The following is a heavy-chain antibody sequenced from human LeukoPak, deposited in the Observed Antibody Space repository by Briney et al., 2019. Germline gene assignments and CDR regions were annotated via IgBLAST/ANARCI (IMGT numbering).Heavy chain of an antibody. CDR3: ARGGPHYYDSSGYYFDY. CDR2: LIPIFGTA. V-gene: IGHV1-69*13. CDR1: GGTFSSYA. Sequence: SVKVSCKASGGTFSSYAISWVRQAPGQGLEWMGGLIPIFGTANYAQKFQGRVTITADESTSTAYMELSSLRSEDTAVYYCARGGPHYYDSSGYYFDYWGQGTLVTVSS. D-gene: IGHD3-22*01. J-gene: IGHJ4*02.